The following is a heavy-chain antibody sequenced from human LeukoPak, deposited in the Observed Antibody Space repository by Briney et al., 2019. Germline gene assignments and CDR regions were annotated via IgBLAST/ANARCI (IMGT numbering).Heavy chain of an antibody. CDR1: GYSISNGYF. J-gene: IGHJ2*01. V-gene: IGHV4-38-2*02. Sequence: SETLSLTCSVSGYSISNGYFWGWIRQPPGKGLEWIGNVYRTGTTFYNPSLESRVTISVDTSKNQFSLKLTSVTAADTAVYYCARVYYSNSYDYWYFDLWGRGTLVTVSS. CDR2: VYRTGTT. CDR3: ARVYYSNSYDYWYFDL. D-gene: IGHD6-13*01.